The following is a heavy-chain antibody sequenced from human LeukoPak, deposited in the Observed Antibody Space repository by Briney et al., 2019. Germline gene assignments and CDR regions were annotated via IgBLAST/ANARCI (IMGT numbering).Heavy chain of an antibody. D-gene: IGHD5-18*01. CDR2: IYYCGST. V-gene: IGHV4-59*01. CDR3: ARVGGYSYGPQYYYYYYYYMDV. Sequence: PSETLSLTCNVSGGSISSYYWSWIRQPPGKELEWIGYIYYCGSTNYNPSLKSRVTISVDTSKNQFSLKLSSVTAADTAVYYCARVGGYSYGPQYYYYYYYYMDVWGKGTTVTVSS. CDR1: GGSISSYY. J-gene: IGHJ6*03.